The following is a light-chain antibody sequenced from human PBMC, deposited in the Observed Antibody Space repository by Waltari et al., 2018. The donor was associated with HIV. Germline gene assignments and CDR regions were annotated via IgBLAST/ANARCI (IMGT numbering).Light chain of an antibody. Sequence: NLMLTQPHSVSESPGKTVTISCTGSSGRIASNYVQWYQQRPGSAPTTVIFEDNQRPSGVPDRFSGSSDSSSNSASLTISRRKTDDEADYYCQSFDGITALVGGGTKLTVL. CDR2: EDN. J-gene: IGLJ2*01. V-gene: IGLV6-57*02. CDR1: SGRIASNY. CDR3: QSFDGITAL.